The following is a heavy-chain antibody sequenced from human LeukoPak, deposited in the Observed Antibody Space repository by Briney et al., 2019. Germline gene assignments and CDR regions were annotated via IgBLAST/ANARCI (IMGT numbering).Heavy chain of an antibody. CDR3: ARDVDGYNNLDY. V-gene: IGHV4-31*03. J-gene: IGHJ4*02. Sequence: SETLSLTCTVYGGSISSGGYYWSWIRQHPGKGLEWIGYIYYSGSTYYNPSLKSRVTISVDTSKNQFSLKLSSVTAADTAVYYCARDVDGYNNLDYWGQGTLVTVSS. D-gene: IGHD5-12*01. CDR1: GGSISSGGYY. CDR2: IYYSGST.